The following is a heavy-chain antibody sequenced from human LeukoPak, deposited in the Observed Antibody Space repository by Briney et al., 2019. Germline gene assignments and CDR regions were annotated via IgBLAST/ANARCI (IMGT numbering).Heavy chain of an antibody. D-gene: IGHD3-9*01. CDR3: ARDHDWAFDL. CDR1: GFPFSSYV. Sequence: GGSLRLSCEASGFPFSSYVMSWVRQAPGKGLEWIAYINHNAEMILYPDFVKGRFTISRDNAKNSLHLQMTALRDEDTAIYYCARDHDWAFDLWGQGTLVTVSS. V-gene: IGHV3-48*02. J-gene: IGHJ4*02. CDR2: INHNAEMI.